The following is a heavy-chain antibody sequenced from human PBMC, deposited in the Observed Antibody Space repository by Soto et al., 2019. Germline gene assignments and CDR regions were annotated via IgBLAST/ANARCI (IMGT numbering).Heavy chain of an antibody. D-gene: IGHD1-26*01. V-gene: IGHV4-38-2*01. J-gene: IGHJ4*02. Sequence: SETLSLTCVVSNFSISSGYYWGWVRQSPGKGLEWIASIYRSGTTSYNPSLKSRVTISVDPSKNQFSLMLTAVTAADTAVYYCARTHSGSYYSVFNYWGRGSLVTVS. CDR1: NFSISSGYY. CDR2: IYRSGTT. CDR3: ARTHSGSYYSVFNY.